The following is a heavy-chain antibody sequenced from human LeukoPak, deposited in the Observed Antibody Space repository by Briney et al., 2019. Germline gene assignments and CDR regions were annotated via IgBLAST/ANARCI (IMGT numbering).Heavy chain of an antibody. V-gene: IGHV1-46*01. CDR1: GYTFTSYY. CDR3: AREAGTAMAPFDY. J-gene: IGHJ4*02. Sequence: SVKVSCKASGYTFTSYYIHWVRQAPGQGLEWMGIINPSGGSTSYAQKFQGRVTMTRDTSTSTVYMELSSLRSEDTAVYYCAREAGTAMAPFDYWGQGTLVTVSS. CDR2: INPSGGST. D-gene: IGHD5-18*01.